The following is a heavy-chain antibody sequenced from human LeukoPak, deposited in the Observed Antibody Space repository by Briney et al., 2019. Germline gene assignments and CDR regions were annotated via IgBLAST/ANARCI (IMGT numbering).Heavy chain of an antibody. CDR2: INWNGGST. V-gene: IGHV3-20*04. Sequence: GGSLRLSCAASGFTFDDNGMSWVRQAPGKGLEWVSGINWNGGSTGYADSVKGRFTISRDNAKNSLYLQMNSLRAEDTAFYYCAREGGYDWLDYWGRGTLVTVSS. J-gene: IGHJ4*02. CDR1: GFTFDDNG. CDR3: AREGGYDWLDY. D-gene: IGHD5-12*01.